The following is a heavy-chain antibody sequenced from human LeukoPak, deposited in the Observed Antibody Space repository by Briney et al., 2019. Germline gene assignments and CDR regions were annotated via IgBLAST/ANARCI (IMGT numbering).Heavy chain of an antibody. CDR1: GGFISSSNW. D-gene: IGHD5-12*01. J-gene: IGHJ4*02. V-gene: IGHV4-4*02. CDR2: IYHSGRT. Sequence: SETLSLTCAVSGGFISSSNWWSWVHQPPGKGLEWIGEIYHSGRTNYNPSLKSRVTISVDKSKNQFSLKLSSVTAADTAVYYCASPTPYSWRGLGYWGQGTLVTVSS. CDR3: ASPTPYSWRGLGY.